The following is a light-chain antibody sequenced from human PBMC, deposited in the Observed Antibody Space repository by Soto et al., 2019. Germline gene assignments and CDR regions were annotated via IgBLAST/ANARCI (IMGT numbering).Light chain of an antibody. Sequence: EIVLTQSPATLSLSPGERATLSCRASQSVSSYLAWYQQKPGQAPRLLIYDASNRATGIPARFSGSGSGTDFTLTISSLEPEDLAVYYCQQRSNWPPSPFGQGTRLEIK. V-gene: IGKV3-11*01. CDR1: QSVSSY. CDR3: QQRSNWPPSP. J-gene: IGKJ5*01. CDR2: DAS.